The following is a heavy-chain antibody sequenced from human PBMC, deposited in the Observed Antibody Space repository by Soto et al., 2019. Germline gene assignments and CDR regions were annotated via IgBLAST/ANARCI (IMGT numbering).Heavy chain of an antibody. J-gene: IGHJ4*02. Sequence: QITLKESGPTLVKPTQTLTLPCTFSGFSLSTSGVGVGWIRQPPGKALEWLALIYWDDDKGYSPSLKSRLTITKDTSKNQVVLTMTNMDPVDTARYYCALTIAAADLDYWGQGTLVTVSS. V-gene: IGHV2-5*02. D-gene: IGHD6-13*01. CDR3: ALTIAAADLDY. CDR1: GFSLSTSGVG. CDR2: IYWDDDK.